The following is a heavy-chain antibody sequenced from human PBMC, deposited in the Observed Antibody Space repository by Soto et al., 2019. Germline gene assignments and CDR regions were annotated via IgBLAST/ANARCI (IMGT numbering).Heavy chain of an antibody. D-gene: IGHD3-10*01. J-gene: IGHJ4*02. Sequence: KPSETLSLTCAVSGGSISSSNWWSWVRQPPGKGLEWIGEIYHSGSTNYNPSLKSRVTISVDKSKNQFSLKLSSVTAADTAVYYCASLGFTYYYGSGSYYPYFDYWGQGTLVTVSS. V-gene: IGHV4-4*02. CDR2: IYHSGST. CDR3: ASLGFTYYYGSGSYYPYFDY. CDR1: GGSISSSNW.